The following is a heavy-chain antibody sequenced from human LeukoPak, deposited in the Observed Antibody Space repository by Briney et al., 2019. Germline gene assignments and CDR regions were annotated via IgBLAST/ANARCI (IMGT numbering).Heavy chain of an antibody. D-gene: IGHD5-18*01. V-gene: IGHV1-18*01. CDR2: ISAYNGNT. J-gene: IGHJ4*02. Sequence: ASVRVSCKASGYTFTSYGISWVRQAPGQGLEWMGWISAYNGNTNYAQKLQGRVTMTTDTSTSTAYMELRSLRSDDTAVYYCARDRSRGYSYGQGLFDYWGQGTLVTVSS. CDR1: GYTFTSYG. CDR3: ARDRSRGYSYGQGLFDY.